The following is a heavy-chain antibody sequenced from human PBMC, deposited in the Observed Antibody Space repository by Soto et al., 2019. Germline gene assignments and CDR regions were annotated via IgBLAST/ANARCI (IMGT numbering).Heavy chain of an antibody. CDR1: GDSVSSSSIA. Sequence: SETLSLTCAISGDSVSSSSIAWNWIRQSPSRGLEWLGRTYYRSKWYTEYAPSVQSRITVNLDTSKNHFSLQLSSVTAADTAVYYCASMPPGYSGYDCAWFDPWGQGTLVTV. V-gene: IGHV6-1*01. D-gene: IGHD5-12*01. CDR3: ASMPPGYSGYDCAWFDP. J-gene: IGHJ5*01. CDR2: TYYRSKWYT.